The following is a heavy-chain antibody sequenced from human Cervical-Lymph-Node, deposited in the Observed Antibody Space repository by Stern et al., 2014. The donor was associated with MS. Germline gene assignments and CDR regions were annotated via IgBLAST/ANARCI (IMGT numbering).Heavy chain of an antibody. CDR3: AKAHVSSWLRDSFDM. J-gene: IGHJ3*02. V-gene: IGHV3-9*01. CDR2: ITWNSASDVL. CDR1: CFRVDGYA. D-gene: IGHD6-13*01. Sequence: EVQLVESGGGLIQPGGSLGLFCAAPCFRVDGYAIHLGPQAPGKGLGWVSGITWNSASDVLAYADSVKGRFTISRDNAKSSLFLQMNSLRPDDTALYYCAKAHVSSWLRDSFDMWGQGTMVTVS.